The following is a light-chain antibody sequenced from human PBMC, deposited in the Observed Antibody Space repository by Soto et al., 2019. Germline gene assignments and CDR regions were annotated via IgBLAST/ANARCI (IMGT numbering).Light chain of an antibody. CDR3: QQYHSSPT. J-gene: IGKJ3*01. Sequence: DIQLTQSPSTLSASVGDRVTITCRASQSIDSWLAWYQKKPGQAPKLLIHKASTLESEVPSRFSAIGSGTQFTLTISSLQPDDFATYYCQQYHSSPTFGPGTKVDIK. V-gene: IGKV1-5*03. CDR1: QSIDSW. CDR2: KAS.